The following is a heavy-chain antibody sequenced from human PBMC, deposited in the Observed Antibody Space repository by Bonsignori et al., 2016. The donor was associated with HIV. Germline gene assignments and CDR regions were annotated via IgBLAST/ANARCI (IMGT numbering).Heavy chain of an antibody. Sequence: QLHLQESGPGLVTPSETLSLSCTVSGGSISDSNYYWGWIRQPPGKGLEWIGSIHYSWNTYYNPSLKSRVTISVDTSKNQFSLKLSSVTAADTAVYLCARSSSTRGINPWGREPWSPSPQ. V-gene: IGHV4-39*01. CDR1: GGSISDSNYY. CDR2: IHYSWNT. J-gene: IGHJ5*02. CDR3: ARSSSTRGINP.